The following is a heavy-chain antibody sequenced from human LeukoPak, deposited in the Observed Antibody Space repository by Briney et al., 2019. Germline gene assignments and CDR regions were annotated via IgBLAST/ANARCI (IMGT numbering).Heavy chain of an antibody. CDR2: IKPNNGGT. V-gene: IGHV1-2*02. J-gene: IGHJ5*02. CDR1: GYTFTGYY. Sequence: ASVKVSCKASGYTFTGYYMHWVRQAPGPGPEWMGWIKPNNGGTNYAQKFQGRVTMTRDTSISTAYMGLSRLRADDTAVYYCARARGDIVVVPAAIWFDPWGQGTLVTVSS. D-gene: IGHD2-2*01. CDR3: ARARGDIVVVPAAIWFDP.